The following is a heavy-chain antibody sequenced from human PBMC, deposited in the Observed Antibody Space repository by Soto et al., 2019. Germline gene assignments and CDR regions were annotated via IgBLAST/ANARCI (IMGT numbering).Heavy chain of an antibody. CDR3: ARGIRNYYGVDV. CDR2: IKFDGGIT. V-gene: IGHV3-74*01. J-gene: IGHJ6*02. Sequence: EVQLVESGGGLVQPGGSLRLSCVASGFTFSDYWMHWVRQAPGKGLVWVSRIKFDGGITSHADSVKGRFTISRDNARNTVQIQMNSLRAEDTGVYYCARGIRNYYGVDVWGQGTTVTVSS. CDR1: GFTFSDYW.